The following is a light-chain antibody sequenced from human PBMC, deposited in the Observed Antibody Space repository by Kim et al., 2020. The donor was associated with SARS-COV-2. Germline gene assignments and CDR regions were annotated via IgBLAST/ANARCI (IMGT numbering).Light chain of an antibody. J-gene: IGLJ2*01. CDR1: SLRSYY. CDR3: NSRDSNDNVV. CDR2: GKN. Sequence: SSELTQDPAVSVALGQTVRITCQGDSLRSYYETWYQQKPGQAPLLVIYGKNNRPSGIPDRFSGSSSGNTASLTITGTQAGDEADYYCNSRDSNDNVVFGGGTQLTVL. V-gene: IGLV3-19*01.